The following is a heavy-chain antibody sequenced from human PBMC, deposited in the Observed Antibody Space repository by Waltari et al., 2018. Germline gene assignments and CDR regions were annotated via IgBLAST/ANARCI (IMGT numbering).Heavy chain of an antibody. CDR2: IKSKTDGGTT. CDR1: GFTFSNAW. CDR3: TTMYYYGSRASGVSY. Sequence: EVQLVESGGGLVKPGGSLRLSCAASGFTFSNAWMSWVRQAPGKGLEWVGRIKSKTDGGTTDYAAPVKGRFTISRDDSKNTLYLQMNSLKTEDTAVYYCTTMYYYGSRASGVSYWGQGTLVTVSS. D-gene: IGHD3-10*01. V-gene: IGHV3-15*01. J-gene: IGHJ4*02.